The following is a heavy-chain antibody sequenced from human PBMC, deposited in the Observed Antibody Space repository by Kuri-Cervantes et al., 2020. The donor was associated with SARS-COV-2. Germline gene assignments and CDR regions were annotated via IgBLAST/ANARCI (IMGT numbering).Heavy chain of an antibody. V-gene: IGHV1-18*01. D-gene: IGHD6-6*01. Sequence: GESLKISCKASGYTFTSYGISWVRQAPGQGLEWMGWISAYNGNTNYAQKLQGRVTMTTDTSTSTAYMELRSLRSEDTAVYYCATLEQLGNYYYYYYYMDVWGKGTTVTVSS. CDR1: GYTFTSYG. CDR3: ATLEQLGNYYYYYYYMDV. J-gene: IGHJ6*03. CDR2: ISAYNGNT.